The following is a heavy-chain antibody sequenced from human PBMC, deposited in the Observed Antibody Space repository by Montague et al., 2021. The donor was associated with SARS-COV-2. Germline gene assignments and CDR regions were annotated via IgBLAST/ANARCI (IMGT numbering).Heavy chain of an antibody. D-gene: IGHD1-26*01. CDR2: SYHRSKWNN. CDR3: ARTSASSDY. V-gene: IGHV6-1*01. J-gene: IGHJ4*02. Sequence: CAISGDSDGRVELGCRSDGQTPELHFRQLRGSYHRSKWNNDYAVSVKSRITINPDTSKNQISLQLNSVTPEDTAVYYCARTSASSDYWGQGTLVTVSS. CDR1: GDSDGRVELG.